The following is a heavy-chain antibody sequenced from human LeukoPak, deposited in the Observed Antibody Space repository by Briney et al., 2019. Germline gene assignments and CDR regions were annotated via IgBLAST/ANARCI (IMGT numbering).Heavy chain of an antibody. CDR1: GFTFNSFY. Sequence: GGSLRLSCAASGFTFNSFYLNWVRLTPGRELEWLACISQDGSETFYMDSVRGRFTISRDNTKNSLYLQMESLRAEGTAVYFCVRDLGHSRHYFEYWGQGALVTVSS. CDR3: VRDLGHSRHYFEY. V-gene: IGHV3-7*01. D-gene: IGHD7-27*01. CDR2: ISQDGSET. J-gene: IGHJ4*02.